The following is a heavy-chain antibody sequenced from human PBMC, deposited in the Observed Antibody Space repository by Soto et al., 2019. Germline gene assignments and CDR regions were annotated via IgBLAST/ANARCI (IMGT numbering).Heavy chain of an antibody. CDR1: GGSISSGGYY. J-gene: IGHJ4*02. D-gene: IGHD6-13*01. CDR2: IYYSGST. CDR3: ARGARSEGIWYYFDY. Sequence: PSETLSLTCTVSGGSISSGGYYWSWIRQHPGKGLEWIGYIYYSGSTYYNPSLKSRVTISVDTSKNQFSLKLSSVTAADTAVYYCARGARSEGIWYYFDYWGQGTLVTVSS. V-gene: IGHV4-31*03.